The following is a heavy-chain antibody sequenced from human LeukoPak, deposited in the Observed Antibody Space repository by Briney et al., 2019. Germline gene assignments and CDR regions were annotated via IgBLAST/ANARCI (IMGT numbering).Heavy chain of an antibody. CDR3: GRTRRDSYYYYGMDV. D-gene: IGHD1-14*01. J-gene: IGHJ6*02. Sequence: PSETLSLTCVVYGGSFSGYYWSWIRQPPGKGLEWIGEINHSGSTNYNPSLKSRVTISVDTSKNQFSLKLSSVTAADTAVYYCGRTRRDSYYYYGMDVWGQGTTVTVSS. CDR1: GGSFSGYY. V-gene: IGHV4-34*01. CDR2: INHSGST.